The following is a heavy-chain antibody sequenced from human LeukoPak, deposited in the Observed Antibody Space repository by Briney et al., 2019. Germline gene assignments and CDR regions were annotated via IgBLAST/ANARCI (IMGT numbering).Heavy chain of an antibody. CDR3: ARVGGDGYNALDY. Sequence: SVKVSCKASGGTFSSYAISWVRQAPGQGLEWMGRIIPILGIANYAQKFQGRVTITADKSTSTAYMELSSLRSEDTAVYYCARVGGDGYNALDYWGQGTLVTVSS. D-gene: IGHD5-24*01. V-gene: IGHV1-69*04. J-gene: IGHJ4*02. CDR1: GGTFSSYA. CDR2: IIPILGIA.